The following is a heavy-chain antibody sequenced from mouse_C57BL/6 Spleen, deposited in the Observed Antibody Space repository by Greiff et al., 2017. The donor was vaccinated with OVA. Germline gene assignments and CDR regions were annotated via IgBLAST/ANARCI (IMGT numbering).Heavy chain of an antibody. V-gene: IGHV1-18*01. CDR1: GYTFTDYN. CDR3: ARDYYGSSRYFDV. D-gene: IGHD1-1*01. Sequence: SGPELVKLGASVKIPCKASGYTFTDYNMDWVKQSHGKSLEWIGDINPNNGGTIYNQKFKGKATLTVDKSSSTAYMELRSLTSEDTAVYYCARDYYGSSRYFDVWGTGTTVTVSS. J-gene: IGHJ1*03. CDR2: INPNNGGT.